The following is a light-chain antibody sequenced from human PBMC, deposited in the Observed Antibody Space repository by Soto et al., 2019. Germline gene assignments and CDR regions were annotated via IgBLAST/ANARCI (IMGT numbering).Light chain of an antibody. Sequence: EIVMTQSPATLSVSPGERATLSCRASQSVSSSYLAWYQQKPGQAPRLLIYGASSRPTGIPDRFSGSGSGTDFTLTISRLEPEDFAVYYCHQYGSSPATFGQGTKVDI. CDR1: QSVSSSY. CDR2: GAS. J-gene: IGKJ1*01. V-gene: IGKV3-20*01. CDR3: HQYGSSPAT.